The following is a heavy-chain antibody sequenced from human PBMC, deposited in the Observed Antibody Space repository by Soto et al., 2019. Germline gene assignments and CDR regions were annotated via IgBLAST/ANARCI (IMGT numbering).Heavy chain of an antibody. CDR1: GFTFSSYW. Sequence: EVQLVESGGGLVQPGGSLRLSCAASGFTFSSYWMHWVRQAPGKGLVWVSRINSDGSSTSYAHSVKGRLTISIDNAKNTLYLQMNSLRAEDTAVYYCARVTAGYPQYDYYGMDVWGQGSTVTVSS. CDR2: INSDGSST. V-gene: IGHV3-74*01. CDR3: ARVTAGYPQYDYYGMDV. J-gene: IGHJ6*02. D-gene: IGHD2-21*02.